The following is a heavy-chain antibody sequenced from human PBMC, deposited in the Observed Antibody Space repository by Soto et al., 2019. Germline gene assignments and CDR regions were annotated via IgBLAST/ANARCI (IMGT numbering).Heavy chain of an antibody. CDR2: INAGNGNT. CDR3: ARGGSGWYYYYGMDV. V-gene: IGHV1-3*01. Sequence: WASVKVSCKASGYTFTSYAMHWVRQAPGQRLEWMGWINAGNGNTKYSQKFQGRVTITRDTSASTAYMELSSLRSEDTAVYYCARGGSGWYYYYGMDVWGQGTTVTVS. D-gene: IGHD6-19*01. J-gene: IGHJ6*02. CDR1: GYTFTSYA.